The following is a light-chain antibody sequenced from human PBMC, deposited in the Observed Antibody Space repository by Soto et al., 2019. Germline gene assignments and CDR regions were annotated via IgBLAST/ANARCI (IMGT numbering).Light chain of an antibody. V-gene: IGLV1-51*01. CDR1: SSNI. Sequence: QSVLTQPPSVSAAPGQKVTISCSGSSSNIVSWYQQLPGTAPKLLIYDNNKRPSGIPDRFSGSKSGTSATLGITGLQTGDEADYYCATWDTSLSAVVFGGGTKVTVL. J-gene: IGLJ2*01. CDR2: DNN. CDR3: ATWDTSLSAVV.